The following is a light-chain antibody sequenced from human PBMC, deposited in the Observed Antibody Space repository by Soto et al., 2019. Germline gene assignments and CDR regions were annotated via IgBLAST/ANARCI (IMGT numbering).Light chain of an antibody. CDR1: QSLLYSNGYNY. J-gene: IGKJ4*01. CDR3: MQALQTPPT. CDR2: LGS. V-gene: IGKV2-28*01. Sequence: VLTQSPLSLPVTPGEPASISCRSSQSLLYSNGYNYLVWYLQRPGQSPQLLIYLGSNRASGVPDRFSGSGSGTDFTLKISRVEDEDVGVYYCMQALQTPPTFGGGTKVEIK.